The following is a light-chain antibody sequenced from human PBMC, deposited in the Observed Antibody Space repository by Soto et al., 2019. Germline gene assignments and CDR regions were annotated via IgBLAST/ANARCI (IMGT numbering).Light chain of an antibody. CDR2: GAS. J-gene: IGKJ5*01. V-gene: IGKV3-11*01. CDR3: QQRSNWPIT. Sequence: IVLTQSPGTLSLSPGERATLSCRASQSVSNNYLAWYQHKPGQAPRLLIYGASNRATGIPARFSGSGSGTDFTLTISSLEPEDFAVYYCQQRSNWPITVGQGTRLEIK. CDR1: QSVSNNY.